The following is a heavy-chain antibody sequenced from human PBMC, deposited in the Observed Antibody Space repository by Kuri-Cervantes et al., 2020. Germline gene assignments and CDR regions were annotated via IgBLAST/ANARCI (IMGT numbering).Heavy chain of an antibody. Sequence: GSLRLSCAVYGGSFSGYYWSWIRQPPGKGLEWIGEINHRGSTSYNPSLESRVTISVDTSKNQFSLKLSSVTAADTAVYYCVRRGSGYSMRFDPWGQGTLVTVSS. V-gene: IGHV4-34*01. D-gene: IGHD3-3*01. CDR2: INHRGST. CDR1: GGSFSGYY. J-gene: IGHJ5*02. CDR3: VRRGSGYSMRFDP.